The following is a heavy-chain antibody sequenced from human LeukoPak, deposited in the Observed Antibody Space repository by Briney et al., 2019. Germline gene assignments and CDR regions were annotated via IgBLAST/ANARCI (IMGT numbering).Heavy chain of an antibody. CDR2: ISSSSSYI. CDR3: ARVMSTAMALRECFDY. V-gene: IGHV3-21*01. D-gene: IGHD5-18*01. J-gene: IGHJ4*02. CDR1: GFTFSNNA. Sequence: GGSLRLSCAASGFTFSNNAMNWVRQAPGKGLEWVSSISSSSSYIYYADSVKGRFTISRDNAKNSLYLQMNSLRAEDTAVYYCARVMSTAMALRECFDYWGQGTLVTVSS.